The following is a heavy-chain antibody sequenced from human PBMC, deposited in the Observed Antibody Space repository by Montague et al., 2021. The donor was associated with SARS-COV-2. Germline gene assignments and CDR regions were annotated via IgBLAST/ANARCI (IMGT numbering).Heavy chain of an antibody. CDR2: INSNGGT. Sequence: SETLSLTCTVSGGSISSHFWSFIRQPPGKGLEWIGYINSNGGTNDNPSLRSTLTMSVATSKNQFSLQLRSMSPADTAVYFCARATSVRGAVGWFDPWGQGILVTVSS. D-gene: IGHD3-10*01. J-gene: IGHJ5*02. V-gene: IGHV4-59*11. CDR3: ARATSVRGAVGWFDP. CDR1: GGSISSHF.